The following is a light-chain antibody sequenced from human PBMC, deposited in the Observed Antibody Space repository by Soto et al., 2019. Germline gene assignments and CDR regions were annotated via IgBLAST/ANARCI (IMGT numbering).Light chain of an antibody. CDR2: DAS. CDR3: QQYSTYPWT. V-gene: IGKV1-5*01. Sequence: DIQMTQSPSTLSASVGYRVTITCRASQSISSWLAWYQQKPGKAPKVLIFDASSLESGVPSRFSGSGSATEFTLTISSLQPDDFATYYCQQYSTYPWTFGQGTKVDIK. J-gene: IGKJ1*01. CDR1: QSISSW.